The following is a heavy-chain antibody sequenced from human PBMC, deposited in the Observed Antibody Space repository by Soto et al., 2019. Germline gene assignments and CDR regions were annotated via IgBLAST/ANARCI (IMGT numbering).Heavy chain of an antibody. V-gene: IGHV3-30*03. CDR3: ASGSTSCH. J-gene: IGHJ4*02. CDR1: GFTFSSYG. CDR2: ISYDGSNK. Sequence: LRLSCAASGFTFSSYGMHWVRQAPGKGLEWVAVISYDGSNKYYADSVKGRFTISRDNSKNTLYLQMNRLRAEDTAVYYCASGSTSCHWGQGTLVTVSS. D-gene: IGHD2-2*01.